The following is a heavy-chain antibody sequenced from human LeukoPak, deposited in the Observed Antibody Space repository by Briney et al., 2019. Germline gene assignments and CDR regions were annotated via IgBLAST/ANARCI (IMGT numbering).Heavy chain of an antibody. CDR2: IGTAGDT. CDR3: ARSPAAAGTPYSFDY. Sequence: PGGSLRLSCAASGFTFSRYDMHWVRQVTGKGLEWVSAIGTAGDTYYPGSVKGRFTISRENAKNTFYLQMKSLRAGDTAVYYCARSPAAAGTPYSFDYWGQGTLVTVSS. D-gene: IGHD6-13*01. J-gene: IGHJ4*02. V-gene: IGHV3-13*01. CDR1: GFTFSRYD.